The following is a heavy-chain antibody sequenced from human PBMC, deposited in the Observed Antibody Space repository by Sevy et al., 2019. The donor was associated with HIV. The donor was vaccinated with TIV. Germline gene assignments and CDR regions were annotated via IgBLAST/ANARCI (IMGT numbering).Heavy chain of an antibody. CDR2: ISKDGGST. J-gene: IGHJ4*02. CDR3: LKGNQQWPSGS. Sequence: GGSLRLSCAASGFIFRNYGMSWVRQAPGKGLQWVSTISKDGGSTFYADSVKGRFAISRDNSKNAVYLQMNSLRAEDTAIYFCLKGNQQWPSGSWGQGALVTVSS. D-gene: IGHD6-19*01. CDR1: GFIFRNYG. V-gene: IGHV3-23*01.